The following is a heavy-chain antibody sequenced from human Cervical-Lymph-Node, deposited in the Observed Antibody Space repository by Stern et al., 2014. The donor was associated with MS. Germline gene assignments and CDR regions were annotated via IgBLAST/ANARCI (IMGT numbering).Heavy chain of an antibody. J-gene: IGHJ4*02. D-gene: IGHD6-6*01. V-gene: IGHV3-7*01. Sequence: EVQLVQSGGGLVQPGGSLRLSCAASGFTFSSYWMSWVRQAPGKGLEWVANIKEDGSENYYVDSVKGRFTISRDNAKNSLYLQMNSLRAEDTAVYYCARDTIYSSPYYFDYWGQGTLVTVSS. CDR2: IKEDGSEN. CDR3: ARDTIYSSPYYFDY. CDR1: GFTFSSYW.